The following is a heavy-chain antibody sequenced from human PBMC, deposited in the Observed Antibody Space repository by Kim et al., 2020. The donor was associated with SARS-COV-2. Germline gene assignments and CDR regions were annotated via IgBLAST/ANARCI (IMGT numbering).Heavy chain of an antibody. V-gene: IGHV5-51*01. CDR3: ARLDDYGASPADY. J-gene: IGHJ4*02. Sequence: YSPSIQGQVTISAGKSISTAYLQWSRLKAADTAMYYCARLDDYGASPADYWGQGTLVTVSS. D-gene: IGHD4-17*01.